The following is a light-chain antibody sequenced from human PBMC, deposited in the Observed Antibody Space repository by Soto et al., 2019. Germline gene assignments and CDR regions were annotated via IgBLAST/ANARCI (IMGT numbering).Light chain of an antibody. CDR2: TAS. J-gene: IGKJ4*01. CDR3: QHRHSYPVT. CDR1: QDINSY. Sequence: DIQLTQSPSSLSASVGDRVTITCRASQDINSYLAWYQQKAGKAPKLLIHTASTLQSGVPSRFSGSGSGTEFTLTISSLRPEDVATYYCQHRHSYPVTFGGGTKVDIK. V-gene: IGKV1-9*01.